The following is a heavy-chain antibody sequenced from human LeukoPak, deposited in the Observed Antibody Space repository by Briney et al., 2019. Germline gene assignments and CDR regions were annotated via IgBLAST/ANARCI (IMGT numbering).Heavy chain of an antibody. J-gene: IGHJ4*02. CDR1: GYTLTELS. V-gene: IGHV1-24*01. CDR3: ATSPYGYYDSSGYSH. Sequence: ASVKVSCKVSGYTLTELSMHWVRQAPGKGLEWMGGFDPEDGETIYAQKFQGRVTMTEDTSTDTAYMELSSLRSEDTAVYCCATSPYGYYDSSGYSHWGQGTLVTVSS. D-gene: IGHD3-22*01. CDR2: FDPEDGET.